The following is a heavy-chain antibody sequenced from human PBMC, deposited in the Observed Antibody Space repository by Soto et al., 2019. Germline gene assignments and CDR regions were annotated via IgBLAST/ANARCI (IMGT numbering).Heavy chain of an antibody. CDR3: ARHPSSSSGWFDP. CDR1: GYSISSGYY. CDR2: IYHSGGT. D-gene: IGHD6-6*01. V-gene: IGHV4-38-2*01. Sequence: PSETLSLTCAVSGYSISSGYYWGWIRQPPGKGLEWIGSIYHSGGTYYNPSLKSRVTISVDTSKNQFSLKLSSVTAADTAVYYCARHPSSSSGWFDPWGQGTLVTVSS. J-gene: IGHJ5*02.